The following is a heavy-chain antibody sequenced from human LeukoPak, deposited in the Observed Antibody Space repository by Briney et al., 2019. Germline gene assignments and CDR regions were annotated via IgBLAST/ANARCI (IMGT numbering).Heavy chain of an antibody. V-gene: IGHV3-21*01. D-gene: IGHD1-26*01. CDR1: GFTFSSYS. CDR2: ISSSSSYI. J-gene: IGHJ3*02. CDR3: ARDPGGSPHDAFDI. Sequence: GGSLRLSCAASGFTFSSYSMNWVRQAPGKGLEWVSSISSSSSYIYYADSVKGRLTISRDNAKNSLYLQMNSLRAEDTAVYYCARDPGGSPHDAFDIWGQGTMVTVSS.